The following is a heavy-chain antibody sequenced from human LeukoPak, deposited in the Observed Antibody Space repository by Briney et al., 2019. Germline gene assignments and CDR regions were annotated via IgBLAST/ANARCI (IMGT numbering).Heavy chain of an antibody. CDR3: ARGGGRSYSDAFDI. D-gene: IGHD1-26*01. Sequence: GGSLGLSCAASGFPFSSSNMHWVRQAPGKGLEWISYIGTSSSAINYADCVRGRFTISRDNAKNSLYLQMNSLRDEDTAVYHCARGGGRSYSDAFDIWGQGTMVTVSS. CDR1: GFPFSSSN. V-gene: IGHV3-48*02. CDR2: IGTSSSAI. J-gene: IGHJ3*02.